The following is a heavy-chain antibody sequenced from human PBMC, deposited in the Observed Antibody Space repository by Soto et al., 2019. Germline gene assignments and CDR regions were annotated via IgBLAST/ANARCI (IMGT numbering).Heavy chain of an antibody. CDR3: QGGDF. CDR2: INDSGTT. Sequence: PSETLSLTCAVSGGSFRGYYWNWFRHSPGKGLEWIGEINDSGTTYYNPSFKSRLTISVDTSKKQFSLKLTSVTAADTAVYYCQGGDFWGQGTRLTVSS. CDR1: GGSFRGYY. D-gene: IGHD3-16*01. J-gene: IGHJ4*02. V-gene: IGHV4-34*01.